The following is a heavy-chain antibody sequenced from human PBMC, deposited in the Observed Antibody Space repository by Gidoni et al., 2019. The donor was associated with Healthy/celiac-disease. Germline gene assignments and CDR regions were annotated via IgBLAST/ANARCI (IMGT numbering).Heavy chain of an antibody. CDR3: ARVSRSGIDY. J-gene: IGHJ4*02. Sequence: QAQPQKWGAGRVKHSETRSSTCADNGGSFSGYYWRWIRQPPGKGLEWIGAITHSGSTNSTPSLKSRVTISVDTSKTQFSLKLRSVTAADTAVYYCARVSRSGIDYWGQGTLVTVSS. V-gene: IGHV4-34*01. CDR2: ITHSGST. D-gene: IGHD6-19*01. CDR1: GGSFSGYY.